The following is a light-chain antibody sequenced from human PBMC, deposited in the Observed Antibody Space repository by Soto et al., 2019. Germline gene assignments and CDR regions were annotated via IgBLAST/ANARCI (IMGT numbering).Light chain of an antibody. Sequence: QSVLTQPPSASGSPGQSVTISCTGTSSDVGGYNYVSWYQQHPGKAPKLMIYEVSYRPSGVSDRFSGSKSGNTASLTVSGLQAEDEADYYCSSYAGSSTVFGTGTKVTVL. J-gene: IGLJ1*01. CDR2: EVS. V-gene: IGLV2-8*01. CDR1: SSDVGGYNY. CDR3: SSYAGSSTV.